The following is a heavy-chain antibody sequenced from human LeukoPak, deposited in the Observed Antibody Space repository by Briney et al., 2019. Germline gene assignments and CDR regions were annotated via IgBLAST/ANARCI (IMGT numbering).Heavy chain of an antibody. D-gene: IGHD2-2*01. V-gene: IGHV3-43*02. Sequence: PGGSLRLSCAASGFTFDDYAMYWVREAPGKGLEWVSLISGEGDSTNYADSVKGRFTISRDNSKNSLYLQMNSVRTEDTALYFCVKDRYCSSSRCYAPFDSWGQGTLVTVSS. CDR3: VKDRYCSSSRCYAPFDS. CDR1: GFTFDDYA. J-gene: IGHJ4*02. CDR2: ISGEGDST.